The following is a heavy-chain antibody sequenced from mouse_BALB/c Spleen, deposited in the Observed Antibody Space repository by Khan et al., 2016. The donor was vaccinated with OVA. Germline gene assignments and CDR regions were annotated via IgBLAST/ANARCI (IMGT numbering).Heavy chain of an antibody. CDR3: TRPYRYDGRAWFAY. CDR1: GFDFSRYW. J-gene: IGHJ3*01. Sequence: EVQLVESGGGLVQPGGSLKLSCEASGFDFSRYWMSWVRQAPGKGLEWIGEINPDSSTINYTPSLKDKFIISRDNAKNTLYLQMSKVRSEDTVLYYCTRPYRYDGRAWFAYWGQGTLFTVSA. D-gene: IGHD2-14*01. CDR2: INPDSSTI. V-gene: IGHV4-1*02.